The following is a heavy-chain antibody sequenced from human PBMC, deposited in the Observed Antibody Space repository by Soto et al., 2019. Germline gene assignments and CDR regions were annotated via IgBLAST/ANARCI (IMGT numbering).Heavy chain of an antibody. CDR2: ISWNSNII. CDR3: AKGGPDGFCSGGRCYFAY. D-gene: IGHD2-15*01. CDR1: GFTFDDYA. J-gene: IGHJ4*02. Sequence: EVQLVESGGGLVQPGRSLRLSCAASGFTFDDYAMHWVRRVPGKGLDWVSSISWNSNIIGYADSVKGRFTISRDNAKNSLYLQMNSLRPEDTALYYCAKGGPDGFCSGGRCYFAYWGQGTLVTVSS. V-gene: IGHV3-9*01.